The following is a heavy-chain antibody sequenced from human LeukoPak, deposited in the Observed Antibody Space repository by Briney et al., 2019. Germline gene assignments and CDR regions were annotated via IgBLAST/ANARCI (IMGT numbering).Heavy chain of an antibody. J-gene: IGHJ4*02. CDR1: GFTFSSYA. CDR2: ISGSGGST. Sequence: PGGSLRLSCAASGFTFSSYAMSWVRQAPGKGLEWVSAISGSGGSTYYADSVKGRFTISRDNSKNTLYLQMNSLRAEDTAVYYCASPRLAAYYYDSSGYYSDYWGQGTLVTVSS. CDR3: ASPRLAAYYYDSSGYYSDY. V-gene: IGHV3-23*01. D-gene: IGHD3-22*01.